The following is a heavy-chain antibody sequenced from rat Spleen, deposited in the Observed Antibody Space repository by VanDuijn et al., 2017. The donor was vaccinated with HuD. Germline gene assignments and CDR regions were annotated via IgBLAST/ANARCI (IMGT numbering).Heavy chain of an antibody. CDR2: ISYVDRST. Sequence: EVQLVESDGGLVQPGRSLKLSCAASGFTFSDFYMAWVRQAPTTGLGWVATISYVDRSTYYRDSVKGRFTISRDNAKSTLSLQMDSLRSEDTATYYCARRHFGYTDYFDYWGQGVMVTVSS. CDR1: GFTFSDFY. CDR3: ARRHFGYTDYFDY. J-gene: IGHJ2*01. D-gene: IGHD1-4*01. V-gene: IGHV5-29*01.